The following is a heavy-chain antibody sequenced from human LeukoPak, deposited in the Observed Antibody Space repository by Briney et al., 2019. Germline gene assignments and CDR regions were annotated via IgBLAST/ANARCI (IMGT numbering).Heavy chain of an antibody. CDR2: ISGSGGST. D-gene: IGHD3-16*01. CDR1: GFTFSSYA. V-gene: IGHV3-23*01. J-gene: IGHJ4*02. CDR3: ASSVLGRRSY. Sequence: GGSLRLSCAASGFTFSSYAMSWVRQAPGKGLEWVSGISGSGGSTYYADSVKGRFTISRDNSKNTLYLQMNSLRAEDTAVYYCASSVLGRRSYWGQGTLVTVSS.